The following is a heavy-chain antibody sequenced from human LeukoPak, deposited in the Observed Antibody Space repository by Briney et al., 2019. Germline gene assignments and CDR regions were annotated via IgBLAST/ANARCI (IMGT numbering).Heavy chain of an antibody. V-gene: IGHV3-21*01. D-gene: IGHD6-13*01. Sequence: GGSLRLSCAASGFTFSSYSMNWVRQAPGKGLEWVSSISSSSSYIYYADSVKGRFTISRDNAKNSLYLQINSLRAEDTAVYYCARSSSWFAFDIWGQGTMVTVSS. CDR1: GFTFSSYS. J-gene: IGHJ3*02. CDR2: ISSSSSYI. CDR3: ARSSSWFAFDI.